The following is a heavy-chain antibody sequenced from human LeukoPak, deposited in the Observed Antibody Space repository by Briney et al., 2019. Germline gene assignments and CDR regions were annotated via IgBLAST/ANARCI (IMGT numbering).Heavy chain of an antibody. V-gene: IGHV1-2*06. CDR2: INPNSGGT. J-gene: IGHJ4*02. CDR3: ARGAMVRGVITFDY. Sequence: ASVTVSCKASGYTFTGYYMHWVRQAPGQGLEWMGRINPNSGGTNYAQKFQGRVTMTRDTSISTAYMELSRLRSDDTAVYYCARGAMVRGVITFDYWGQGTLVTVSS. CDR1: GYTFTGYY. D-gene: IGHD3-10*01.